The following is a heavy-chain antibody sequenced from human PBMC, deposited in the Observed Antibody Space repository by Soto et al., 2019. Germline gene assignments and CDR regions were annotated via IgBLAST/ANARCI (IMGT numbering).Heavy chain of an antibody. CDR1: GFTFSNYG. J-gene: IGHJ4*02. CDR3: VRDDDQEANALDY. CDR2: ITNNGGSD. V-gene: IGHV3-33*01. D-gene: IGHD2-2*01. Sequence: QVQLVESGGDVVQPGRSLRLSCAASGFTFSNYGMHWVRQAPGKGLEWVAVITNNGGSDHYADSLKGRFTISRDNSKNTLYLLMNSLRAEYTAVYYCVRDDDQEANALDYWGQGTLVTVSS.